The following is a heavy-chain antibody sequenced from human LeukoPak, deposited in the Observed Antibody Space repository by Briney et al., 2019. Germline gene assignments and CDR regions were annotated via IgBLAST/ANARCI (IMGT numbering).Heavy chain of an antibody. J-gene: IGHJ3*02. Sequence: SETLSLTCTVSGGSISSSSYYWGWIRQPPGKGLEWIGSIYYSGSTYYNPSLKSRVTISVDTSKNQFSLKLSSVTAAGTAVYYCARRGYYDSSGRHAFDIWGQGTMVTVSS. V-gene: IGHV4-39*01. CDR2: IYYSGST. D-gene: IGHD3-22*01. CDR3: ARRGYYDSSGRHAFDI. CDR1: GGSISSSSYY.